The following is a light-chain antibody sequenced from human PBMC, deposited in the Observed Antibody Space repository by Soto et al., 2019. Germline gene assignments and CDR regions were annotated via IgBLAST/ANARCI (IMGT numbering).Light chain of an antibody. CDR1: SSNIGAGYD. CDR2: ADN. CDR3: QSYDSSLSGSRV. Sequence: QSVLTQTPSVSGAPGQKITMSCTGSSSNIGAGYDVHWYQQVPGAAPRLLIYADNNRPSGVPDRFSGSKSGTSASLAITGLQAEDEADYYCQSYDSSLSGSRVFGGGTKVTVL. J-gene: IGLJ2*01. V-gene: IGLV1-40*01.